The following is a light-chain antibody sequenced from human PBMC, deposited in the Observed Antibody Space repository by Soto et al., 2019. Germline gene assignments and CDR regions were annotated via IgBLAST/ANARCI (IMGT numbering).Light chain of an antibody. Sequence: QLVLTQSPSASASLGASVKLTCTLSSGHNNYAVAWHQQQPEKGPRYLMRLNSDGSHNKGDGVPDRFSGSSSGAERYLTISSLQSEDEADYYSQTWGTGIRVFGTGTKLTVL. CDR3: QTWGTGIRV. V-gene: IGLV4-69*01. J-gene: IGLJ1*01. CDR2: LNSDGSH. CDR1: SGHNNYA.